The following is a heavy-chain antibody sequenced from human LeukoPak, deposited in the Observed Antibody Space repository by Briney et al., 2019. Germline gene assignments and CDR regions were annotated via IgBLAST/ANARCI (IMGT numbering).Heavy chain of an antibody. CDR3: ARDFFDGHGYTFYYYGMDV. J-gene: IGHJ6*04. Sequence: ASVKVSCKASGYTFTNYDVNWVRQATGQGLEWMGWMNPTSGKAGFAQRFQGRVSMTRNISISTAYMELSSLRSEDTAVYYCARDFFDGHGYTFYYYGMDVWGKGTTVTVSS. CDR2: MNPTSGKA. CDR1: GYTFTNYD. V-gene: IGHV1-8*01. D-gene: IGHD3-22*01.